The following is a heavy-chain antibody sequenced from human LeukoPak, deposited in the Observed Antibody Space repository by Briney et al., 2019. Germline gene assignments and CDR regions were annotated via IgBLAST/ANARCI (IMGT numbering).Heavy chain of an antibody. CDR2: INPNSGGT. Sequence: ASVKVSCKASGYTFTGYYMHWVRQAPGQGLEWMGWINPNSGGTNYAQKFQGRVTMTRDTSISTAYMEMSSLRSEDTAVYYCAKGGSNPGRHNSAWGSMDVWGQGTTVTVSS. J-gene: IGHJ6*02. CDR3: AKGGSNPGRHNSAWGSMDV. V-gene: IGHV1-2*02. D-gene: IGHD3-16*01. CDR1: GYTFTGYY.